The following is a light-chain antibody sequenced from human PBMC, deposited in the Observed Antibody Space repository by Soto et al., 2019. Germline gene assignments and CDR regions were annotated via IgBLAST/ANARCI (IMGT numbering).Light chain of an antibody. J-gene: IGKJ4*01. Sequence: DIQLTQSPSFLSASVGDRVTITCRASQGISSSLAWYRQKPGKAPNLLIYAASTLQTGVPTRFSGSGSGTEFTLTISSLQPEDFASYYCEQVNSYPLTFGGGTKVEIK. V-gene: IGKV1-9*01. CDR1: QGISSS. CDR2: AAS. CDR3: EQVNSYPLT.